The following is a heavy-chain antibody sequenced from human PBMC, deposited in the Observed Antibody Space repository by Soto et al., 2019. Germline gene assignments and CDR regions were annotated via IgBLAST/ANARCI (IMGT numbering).Heavy chain of an antibody. Sequence: GGSLRLSCAASGFTLSDYYMSWIRQAPGKGLEWVSYISSSGSTIYYADSVKGRFTISRDNAKNSLYLQMNSLRAEDTAVYYCASKQPVLGDGFDIWGQGTMVTVSS. CDR3: ASKQPVLGDGFDI. CDR1: GFTLSDYY. CDR2: ISSSGSTI. V-gene: IGHV3-11*01. D-gene: IGHD6-13*01. J-gene: IGHJ3*02.